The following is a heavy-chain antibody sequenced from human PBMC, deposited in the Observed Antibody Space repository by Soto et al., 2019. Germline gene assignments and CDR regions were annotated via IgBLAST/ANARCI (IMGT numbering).Heavy chain of an antibody. Sequence: GESLKISCHCSGYTFSNFCIGWIGQLPGKGLEWMGIIYPGDHETRYSPSFHGKVTISADKSINTAYLQWNSLEASDTAFYFCARSPRSSPYFDYWGQGALVTVSS. CDR3: ARSPRSSPYFDY. CDR2: IYPGDHET. CDR1: GYTFSNFC. J-gene: IGHJ4*02. V-gene: IGHV5-51*01. D-gene: IGHD6-13*01.